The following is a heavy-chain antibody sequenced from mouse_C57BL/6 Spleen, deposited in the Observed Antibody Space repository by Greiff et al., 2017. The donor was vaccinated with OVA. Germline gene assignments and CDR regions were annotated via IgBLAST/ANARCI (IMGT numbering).Heavy chain of an antibody. V-gene: IGHV1-74*01. D-gene: IGHD3-3*01. Sequence: QVQLKQPGAELVKPGASVKVSCKASGYTFTSYWMHWVKQRPGQGLEWIGRIHPSDSDTNYNQKFKGKATLTVDKSSSTAYMQLSSLTSEDSAVYYCATRAVFYYYAMDSCGQGTSVTVSS. CDR1: GYTFTSYW. J-gene: IGHJ4*01. CDR3: ATRAVFYYYAMDS. CDR2: IHPSDSDT.